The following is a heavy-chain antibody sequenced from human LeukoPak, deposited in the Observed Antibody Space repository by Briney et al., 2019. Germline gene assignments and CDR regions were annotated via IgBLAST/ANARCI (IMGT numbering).Heavy chain of an antibody. V-gene: IGHV1-46*01. CDR2: INPSGGST. D-gene: IGHD4-17*01. Sequence: ASVKVSCKASGYTFTSYYMHWVRQAPGQGLEWIGIINPSGGSTSYAQKFQDRVTMTRDTSTSTVYMELSSLRSEDTAVYYCARSPSNGDYVDYWGQGTLVTVSS. J-gene: IGHJ4*02. CDR3: ARSPSNGDYVDY. CDR1: GYTFTSYY.